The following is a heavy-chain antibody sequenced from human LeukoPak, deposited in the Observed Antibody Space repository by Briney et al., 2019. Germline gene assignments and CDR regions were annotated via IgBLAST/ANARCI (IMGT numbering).Heavy chain of an antibody. J-gene: IGHJ4*02. V-gene: IGHV4-59*01. CDR2: IYYSGST. CDR3: ARARVYYDY. Sequence: SKTLSLTCTVSGGSISSYYWSWIRQPPGKGLEWIGYIYYSGSTNYNPSLKSRVTISVDTSKNQFSLKLSSVTAADTAVYYCARARVYYDYWGQGTLVTVSS. CDR1: GGSISSYY. D-gene: IGHD6-13*01.